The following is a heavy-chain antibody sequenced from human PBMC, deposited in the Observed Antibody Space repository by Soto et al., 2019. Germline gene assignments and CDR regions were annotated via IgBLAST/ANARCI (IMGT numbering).Heavy chain of an antibody. CDR1: GYIFTSYH. D-gene: IGHD3-9*01. J-gene: IGHJ6*02. Sequence: ASEKVSCKASGYIFTSYHIHWVRQAPGRGLEWMGWINPNSGDTEYAQNFQGRVTMTRDTSFNLVYMEMSGLMSDDTAVYYCASDARGTRGFDEMDIWGQGTTVTVSS. V-gene: IGHV1-2*02. CDR2: INPNSGDT. CDR3: ASDARGTRGFDEMDI.